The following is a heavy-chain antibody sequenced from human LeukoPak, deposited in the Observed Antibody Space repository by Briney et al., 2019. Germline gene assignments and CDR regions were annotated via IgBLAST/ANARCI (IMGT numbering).Heavy chain of an antibody. V-gene: IGHV7-4-1*02. CDR2: INTNTGNP. Sequence: GASVKVSCKASGYTFTGYAMNWVRQAPGQGLEWMGWINTNTGNPTYAQGFTGRFVFSLDTSVSTAYLQISSLKAEDTAVYYCARAEDDYSNYVNWFDPWGQGTLVTVSS. CDR3: ARAEDDYSNYVNWFDP. D-gene: IGHD4-11*01. CDR1: GYTFTGYA. J-gene: IGHJ5*02.